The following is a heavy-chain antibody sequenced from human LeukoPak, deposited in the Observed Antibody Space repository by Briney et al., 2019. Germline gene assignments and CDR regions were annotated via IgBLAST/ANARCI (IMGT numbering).Heavy chain of an antibody. CDR2: ISSSSTYT. J-gene: IGHJ4*02. CDR1: GFTFSNYY. D-gene: IGHD2-15*01. V-gene: IGHV3-11*06. Sequence: PGGSLRLSCAASGFTFSNYYMSWIRQAPGKGLEWVSYISSSSTYTKYADSVKGRFTISRDNAKNSLYLQMNSLRVEETAVYYCARDLSPGSGGSWVRDYWGQGTLVTVSS. CDR3: ARDLSPGSGGSWVRDY.